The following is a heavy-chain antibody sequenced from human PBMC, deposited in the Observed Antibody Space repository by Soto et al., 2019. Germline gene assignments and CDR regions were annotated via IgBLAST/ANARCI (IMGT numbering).Heavy chain of an antibody. V-gene: IGHV3-74*01. J-gene: IGHJ4*02. CDR3: ATLNSFGSDY. CDR2: IYSDGSGT. CDR1: GFTFSNFW. D-gene: IGHD5-18*01. Sequence: LGLSCAASGFTFSNFWMHWVRQAPGKGLVWVSRIYSDGSGTTYADSVKGRFTISRDNAKSTLYLQMNSLRAEDTAVYYCATLNSFGSDYWGRGTLVTVSS.